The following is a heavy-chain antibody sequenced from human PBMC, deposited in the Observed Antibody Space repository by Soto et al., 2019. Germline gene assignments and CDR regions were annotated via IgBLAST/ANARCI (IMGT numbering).Heavy chain of an antibody. CDR3: ARGSGSFVYGMDV. J-gene: IGHJ6*02. D-gene: IGHD3-10*01. V-gene: IGHV1-46*01. CDR2: INPRGGST. Sequence: QVQLVQSGAEVKKPGTSVKVSCKASGYDLTNYLMHWVRQARGQGLEWMGTINPRGGSTRYAQNFQGRVTMTTDTSTSTVDMEVSSLRSDDTAVFYCARGSGSFVYGMDVWGQGTTVTVSS. CDR1: GYDLTNYL.